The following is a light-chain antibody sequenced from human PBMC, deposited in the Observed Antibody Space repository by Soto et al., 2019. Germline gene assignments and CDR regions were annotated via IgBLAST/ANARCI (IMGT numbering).Light chain of an antibody. V-gene: IGKV3-15*01. CDR1: QSVGST. CDR3: QQYNNWPIT. CDR2: DAS. J-gene: IGKJ5*01. Sequence: TLSVSPGERATLSCRASQSVGSTLAWYQQKPGQPPRLLIYDASTRATGIPARFSGSGSGTDFTLTISRLEPEDFAVYYCQQYNNWPITFGQGTRLEI.